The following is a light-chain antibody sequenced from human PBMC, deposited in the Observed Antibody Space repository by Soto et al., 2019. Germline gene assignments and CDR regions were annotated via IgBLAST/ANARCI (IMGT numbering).Light chain of an antibody. Sequence: QSALTQPASGSGSPGQSIAISCTGTSSDGGSYNSVSWYQQHPGKAPKLMIYEGSKRPSGVSDRFSGSKSGNTASLTISGLQAEDEADYYCCSYAGNPYVFGTGTKVTVL. CDR2: EGS. CDR1: SSDGGSYNS. CDR3: CSYAGNPYV. J-gene: IGLJ1*01. V-gene: IGLV2-23*01.